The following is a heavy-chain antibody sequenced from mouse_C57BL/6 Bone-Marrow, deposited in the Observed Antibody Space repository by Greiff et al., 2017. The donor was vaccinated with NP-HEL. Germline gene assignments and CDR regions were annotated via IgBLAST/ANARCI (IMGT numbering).Heavy chain of an antibody. Sequence: VQLQQPGAELVKPGASVKLSCKASGYTFTSYWMHWVKQRPGQGLEWIGMIHPNSGSTNYNEKFKSKATLTVDKSSSTAYMQLSSLTSEDSAVYYCARWRYSNPQAMDYWGQGTSVTVSS. CDR3: ARWRYSNPQAMDY. CDR1: GYTFTSYW. CDR2: IHPNSGST. D-gene: IGHD2-5*01. J-gene: IGHJ4*01. V-gene: IGHV1-64*01.